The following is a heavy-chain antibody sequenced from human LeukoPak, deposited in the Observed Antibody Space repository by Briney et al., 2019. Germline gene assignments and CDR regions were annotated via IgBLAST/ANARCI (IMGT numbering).Heavy chain of an antibody. J-gene: IGHJ4*02. Sequence: GGSLRLSCAASGFTFSSYAMHWVRQAPGKGLEWVAVISYDGSNKYYADSVKGRFTISRDNSKNTLCLQMNSLRAEDTAVYYCARAPGYGSGSWGGLDYWGQGTLVTVSS. CDR1: GFTFSSYA. V-gene: IGHV3-30*04. CDR2: ISYDGSNK. D-gene: IGHD3-10*01. CDR3: ARAPGYGSGSWGGLDY.